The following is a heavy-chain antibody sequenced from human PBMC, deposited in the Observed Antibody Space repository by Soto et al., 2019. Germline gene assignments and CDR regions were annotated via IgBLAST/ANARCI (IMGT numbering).Heavy chain of an antibody. CDR3: ARVYCGGDCFSGGDFDY. CDR2: ISVYTGDT. CDR1: GYTFTTYG. Sequence: QVQLVQSGTEVKKAGSAVKVSCKTSGYTFTTYGISWIRQAPGQGLEWIAWISVYTGDTNYAQNVQGRVTMTTDTLTTTAYLDLRSLRSDDTAVYYCARVYCGGDCFSGGDFDYWGQGTLVTVS. D-gene: IGHD2-21*01. J-gene: IGHJ4*02. V-gene: IGHV1-18*01.